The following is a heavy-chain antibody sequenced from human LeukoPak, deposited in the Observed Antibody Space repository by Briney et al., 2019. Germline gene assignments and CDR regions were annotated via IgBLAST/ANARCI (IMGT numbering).Heavy chain of an antibody. V-gene: IGHV4-39*01. Sequence: SETLSRTCTVSGGSISSSSYYWGWIRQPPGKGLEWIGSIYYSGSTYYNPSLKCRVTISVDTSKNQFSLRLSSVTAADTAVYYCARNTGGSSPYYYYYYMDVWGEGTTVTVSS. CDR3: ARNTGGSSPYYYYYYMDV. CDR2: IYYSGST. J-gene: IGHJ6*03. CDR1: GGSISSSSYY. D-gene: IGHD6-6*01.